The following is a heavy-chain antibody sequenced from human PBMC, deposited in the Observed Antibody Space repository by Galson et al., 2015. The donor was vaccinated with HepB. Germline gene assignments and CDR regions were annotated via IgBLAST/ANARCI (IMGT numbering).Heavy chain of an antibody. D-gene: IGHD6-19*01. J-gene: IGHJ4*02. V-gene: IGHV4-4*02. CDR1: GGSISSNNW. CDR3: ARFREGGGWLDY. CDR2: IYHGGRT. Sequence: SETLSLTCAGSGGSISSNNWWSWVRQSPGKGLECIGEIYHGGRTCYNPSLKSRVTISVDKSKNQFSLKLSSVTAADTAVYYCARFREGGGWLDYWGQGILVTVSS.